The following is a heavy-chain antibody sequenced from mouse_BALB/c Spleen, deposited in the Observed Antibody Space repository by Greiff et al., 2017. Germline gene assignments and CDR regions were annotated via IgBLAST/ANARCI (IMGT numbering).Heavy chain of an antibody. J-gene: IGHJ4*01. CDR3: ARKGPYGNYGDD. CDR2: IDPYNGGT. Sequence: EVQLQQSGPELVKPGASVKVSCKASGYAFTSYYMYWVKQSPGKSLEWIGYIDPYNGGTSYNQKFKGKATLTVDKSSSTAYMHLNSLTSEDAAVYYCARKGPYGNYGDDWGQGTTVTVSS. CDR1: GYAFTSYY. D-gene: IGHD2-1*01. V-gene: IGHV1S135*01.